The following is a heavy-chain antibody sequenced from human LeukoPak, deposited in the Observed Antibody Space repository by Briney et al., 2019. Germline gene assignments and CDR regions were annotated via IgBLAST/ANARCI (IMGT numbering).Heavy chain of an antibody. J-gene: IGHJ4*02. CDR3: ARGASYYDFWSPDY. CDR1: GFTFSDYY. Sequence: GGSLRLSCAASGFTFSDYYMSWIRQAPGKGLEWVSYISSSSSTIYYADSVKGRFTISRDNAKNSLYLQMNSLRAEDTAVYYCARGASYYDFWSPDYWGQGTLVTVSS. CDR2: ISSSSSTI. D-gene: IGHD3-3*01. V-gene: IGHV3-11*04.